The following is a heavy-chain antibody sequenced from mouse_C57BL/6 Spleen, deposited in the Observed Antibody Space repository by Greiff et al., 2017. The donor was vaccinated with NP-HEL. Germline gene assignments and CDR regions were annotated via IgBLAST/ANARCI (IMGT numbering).Heavy chain of an antibody. J-gene: IGHJ3*01. CDR3: ASDSAY. V-gene: IGHV3-6*01. CDR1: GYSITSGYY. Sequence: DVKLVESGPGLVKPSQSLSLTCSVTGYSITSGYYWNWIRQFPGNKLEWMGYISYDGSNNYNPSLKNRISITRDTSKNQFFLKLNSVTTEDTATYYCASDSAYWGQGTLVTVSA. CDR2: ISYDGSN.